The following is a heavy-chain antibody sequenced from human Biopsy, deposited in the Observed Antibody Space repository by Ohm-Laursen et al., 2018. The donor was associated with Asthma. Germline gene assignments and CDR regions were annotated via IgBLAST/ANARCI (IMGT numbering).Heavy chain of an antibody. CDR1: GGYMRSGNYY. J-gene: IGHJ4*02. CDR2: IYYSGTT. V-gene: IGHV4-39*07. Sequence: SETLSLTCGLSSGSGGYMRSGNYYWGWIRQPPGKGLEWIGSIYYSGTTYYNPSLKSRVTISVDRSKNQFSLKLSSVTAADTAVYYCARVKDGYNFDYWGQGTLVTVSS. CDR3: ARVKDGYNFDY. D-gene: IGHD5-24*01.